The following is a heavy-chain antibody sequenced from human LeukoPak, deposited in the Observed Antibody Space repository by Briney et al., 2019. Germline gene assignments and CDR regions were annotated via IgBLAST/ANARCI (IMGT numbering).Heavy chain of an antibody. CDR2: ITAYNGNT. D-gene: IGHD6-13*01. CDR3: AREAAAAVYFDH. V-gene: IGHV1-18*01. CDR1: GYTFTSYD. Sequence: ASVKVSCKASGYTFTSYDINWVRQAPGQGLEWVGWITAYNGNTKYAQKFQDRVTMTTDTSTSTAYMELRRLRSDDTAVYYCAREAAAAVYFDHWGQGTLVTVSS. J-gene: IGHJ4*02.